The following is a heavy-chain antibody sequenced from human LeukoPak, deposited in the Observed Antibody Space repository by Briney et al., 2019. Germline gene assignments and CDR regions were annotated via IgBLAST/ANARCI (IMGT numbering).Heavy chain of an antibody. D-gene: IGHD6-19*01. V-gene: IGHV3-33*01. CDR2: IWYDGSNK. CDR1: GFTFSSYG. J-gene: IGHJ3*02. Sequence: GGSLRLSCAASGFTFSSYGMHWVRQAPGKGLEWVAVIWYDGSNKYYGDSVKGRFSISRDNSKNTLYLQINSLRAEDTAVYYCARDRPVYSSGFDAFDIWGQGTMVTVSS. CDR3: ARDRPVYSSGFDAFDI.